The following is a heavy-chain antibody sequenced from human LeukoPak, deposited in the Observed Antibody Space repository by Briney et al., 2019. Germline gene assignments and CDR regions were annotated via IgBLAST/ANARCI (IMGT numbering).Heavy chain of an antibody. V-gene: IGHV3-23*01. D-gene: IGHD5-12*01. CDR2: ISGSSGST. Sequence: GGSLRLSCAASGFTFTSYAMSWVRQAPGKGLEWVSAISGSSGSTYNADSVKGRFTISRDNSKNTLYLQMNSLRAEDTAVYYCAKRSGYDYYWFDPWGQGTLVTVSS. CDR1: GFTFTSYA. CDR3: AKRSGYDYYWFDP. J-gene: IGHJ5*02.